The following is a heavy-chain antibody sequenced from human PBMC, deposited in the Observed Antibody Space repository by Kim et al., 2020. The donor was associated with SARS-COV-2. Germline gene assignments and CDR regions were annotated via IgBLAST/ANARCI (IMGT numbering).Heavy chain of an antibody. D-gene: IGHD3-9*01. V-gene: IGHV3-21*01. J-gene: IGHJ4*02. Sequence: GGSLRLSCAASGFTFSSYSMNWVRQAPGKGLEWVSSISSSSSYIYYADSVKGRFTISRDNAKNSLYLQMNSLRAEDTAVYYCARVLYDILTGQVGFDYWGQGTLVTVSS. CDR2: ISSSSSYI. CDR3: ARVLYDILTGQVGFDY. CDR1: GFTFSSYS.